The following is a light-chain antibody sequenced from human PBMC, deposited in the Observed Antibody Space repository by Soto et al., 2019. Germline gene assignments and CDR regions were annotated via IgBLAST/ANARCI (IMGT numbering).Light chain of an antibody. CDR1: QSISGT. Sequence: EIVMTQSPATLSVSPGGRATLSCRASQSISGTLAWYQQKPGQAPRLFIYGGSSRATAIPDRFSGSGSGTDFTLTISRLEPEDVAVYYCQQYAHSPLTFGGGTKVDIK. V-gene: IGKV3-20*01. CDR3: QQYAHSPLT. CDR2: GGS. J-gene: IGKJ4*01.